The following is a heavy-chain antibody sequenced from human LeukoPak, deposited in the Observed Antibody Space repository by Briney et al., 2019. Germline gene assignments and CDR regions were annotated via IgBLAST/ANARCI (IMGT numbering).Heavy chain of an antibody. CDR3: ARGPAAGTLYYFDY. Sequence: GGSLRLSCAASGFTFSSYGMPWVSQAPGKGLEWVAVISYDGSNKYYADSVKGRFTISRDNSKNTLYLQMNSLRAEDTAVYYCARGPAAGTLYYFDYWGQGTLVTVSS. D-gene: IGHD6-13*01. CDR2: ISYDGSNK. V-gene: IGHV3-30*03. J-gene: IGHJ4*02. CDR1: GFTFSSYG.